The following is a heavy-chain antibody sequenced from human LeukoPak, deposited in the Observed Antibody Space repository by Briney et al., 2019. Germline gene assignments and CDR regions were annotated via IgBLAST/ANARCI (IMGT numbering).Heavy chain of an antibody. Sequence: SETLSLTCSVSGGSINTTYWSWIRQPPGRGLEWIGSIHYSGSTNYNSSLKSRVTISVDTSKNQFSLKMISVTTADTAVYFCARVGYRSEYFDYWGQGTLVTVSS. V-gene: IGHV4-59*01. CDR1: GGSINTTY. CDR2: IHYSGST. D-gene: IGHD5-18*01. CDR3: ARVGYRSEYFDY. J-gene: IGHJ4*02.